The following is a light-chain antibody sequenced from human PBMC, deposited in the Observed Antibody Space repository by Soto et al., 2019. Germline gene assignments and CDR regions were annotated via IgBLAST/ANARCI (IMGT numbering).Light chain of an antibody. Sequence: QSVLTQPASVAGSPGQSITIPCNGNNKEIGGYNFVSWFQQHPGKAPKLLICDVTRRPSGVSDRFSGSKSGNTASLTISGLQAEDEADYYCNSYSGGNTLYVFGSGTKVTVL. V-gene: IGLV2-14*01. CDR3: NSYSGGNTLYV. CDR1: NKEIGGYNF. J-gene: IGLJ1*01. CDR2: DVT.